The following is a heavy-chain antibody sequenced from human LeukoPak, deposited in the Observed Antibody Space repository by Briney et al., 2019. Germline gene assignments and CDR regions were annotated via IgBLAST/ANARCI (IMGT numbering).Heavy chain of an antibody. CDR2: IYTSGST. V-gene: IGHV4-61*02. J-gene: IGHJ1*01. Sequence: SETLSLTCTVSDGSISSALYYWSWIRQPAGKGLEWIGRIYTSGSTNYNPSLKSRVTMSVDTSKNQFSLKLSSVTAADTAVYYCARHGKQLATPAAYFQHWGQGTLVTVSS. D-gene: IGHD6-6*01. CDR3: ARHGKQLATPAAYFQH. CDR1: DGSISSALYY.